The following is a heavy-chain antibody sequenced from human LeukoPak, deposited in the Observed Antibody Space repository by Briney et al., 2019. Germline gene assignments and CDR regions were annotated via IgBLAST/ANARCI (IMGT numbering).Heavy chain of an antibody. Sequence: GGSLRLSCAASGFTFSSYAMSWVRQAPGKGLEWVSVISGGGGNTYYTDSVRGRFTISRDNAKNSLYLQVNSLRTEDTAVYYCAISSTAGGGYWGQGTLVTVSS. V-gene: IGHV3-23*01. CDR3: AISSTAGGGY. CDR2: ISGGGGNT. CDR1: GFTFSSYA. J-gene: IGHJ4*02. D-gene: IGHD3-10*01.